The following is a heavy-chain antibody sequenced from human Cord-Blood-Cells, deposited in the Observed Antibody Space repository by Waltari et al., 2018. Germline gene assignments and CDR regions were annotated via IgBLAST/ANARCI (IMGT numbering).Heavy chain of an antibody. CDR3: ASSRSPNLNWNDNAFDI. CDR1: GGTFSSYA. J-gene: IGHJ3*02. Sequence: QVQLVQSGAEVKKPGSSVKVSCKASGGTFSSYAISWVRQAPGQGLEWMGGIIPIFGTANYAQKFQGRVTITADESTSTAYMELSSLRSEDTAVYYCASSRSPNLNWNDNAFDIWGQGTMVTVSS. V-gene: IGHV1-69*01. D-gene: IGHD1-20*01. CDR2: IIPIFGTA.